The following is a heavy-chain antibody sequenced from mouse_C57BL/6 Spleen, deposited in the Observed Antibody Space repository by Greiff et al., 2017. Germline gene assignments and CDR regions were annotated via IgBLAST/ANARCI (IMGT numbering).Heavy chain of an antibody. D-gene: IGHD2-5*01. J-gene: IGHJ2*01. Sequence: VQLQQSGAELVRPGASVTLSCKASGYTFTDYEMHWVKQTPVHGLEWIGAIDPETGGTAYNQKFKGKAILTADKSSSTAYMELRSLTSEDSAVYNCTRNSNYGYFDYWGQGTTLTVSS. CDR1: GYTFTDYE. V-gene: IGHV1-15*01. CDR3: TRNSNYGYFDY. CDR2: IDPETGGT.